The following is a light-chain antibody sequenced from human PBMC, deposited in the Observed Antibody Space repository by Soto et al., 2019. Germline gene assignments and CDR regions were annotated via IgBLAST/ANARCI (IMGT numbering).Light chain of an antibody. CDR2: KVS. J-gene: IGKJ5*01. Sequence: DVVMTQSPLSLPVTLGQPASISCRSNQSLVHSDGIAYFSWFQQRPGRSPRRLIYKVSNRDSGVPARLSGSGSGTDFALKISRVEAEDVGVYYCMQGKHWTITFGQGTRLEIX. CDR1: QSLVHSDGIAY. V-gene: IGKV2-30*02. CDR3: MQGKHWTIT.